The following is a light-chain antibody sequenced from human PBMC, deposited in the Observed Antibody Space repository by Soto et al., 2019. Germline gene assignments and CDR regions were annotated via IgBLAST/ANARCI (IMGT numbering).Light chain of an antibody. CDR2: DTA. Sequence: EIVMTQSPATLSVSPGERATLSCRASESVSGNLAWYQQKPGQAPRLLFYDTASRATAIPASFSGSGSGTEFTLSISSLQSEDFAVYYCQQYSKWPTFGQGTRLEIK. V-gene: IGKV3-15*01. CDR3: QQYSKWPT. J-gene: IGKJ5*01. CDR1: ESVSGN.